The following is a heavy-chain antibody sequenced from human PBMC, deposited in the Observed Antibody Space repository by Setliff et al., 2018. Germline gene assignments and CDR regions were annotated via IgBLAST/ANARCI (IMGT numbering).Heavy chain of an antibody. CDR2: ISHGGGT. D-gene: IGHD3-22*01. CDR3: ATGDVYDSSAFFSDWFDP. V-gene: IGHV4-34*01. CDR1: GGSFSAYY. Sequence: PSETLSLTCTVYGGSFSAYYWSWIRQPPGKGLEWIGEISHGGGTNYNPSLKSRVTISIDTSKNLFSLKLTSVTAADTAVYYCATGDVYDSSAFFSDWFDPWGQGTLVTVPQ. J-gene: IGHJ5*02.